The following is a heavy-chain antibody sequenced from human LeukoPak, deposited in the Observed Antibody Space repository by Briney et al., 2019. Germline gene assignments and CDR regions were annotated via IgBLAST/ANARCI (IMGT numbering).Heavy chain of an antibody. CDR3: ARGIPRGGPFDY. J-gene: IGHJ4*02. CDR2: INPNSGGT. CDR1: GYTFTTYG. Sequence: ASVKVSCKASGYTFTTYGITWVRQAPGQGLEWMGWINPNSGGTNYAQKFQGRVTMTRDTSISTAYMELSRLRSDDTAVYYCARGIPRGGPFDYWGQGTLVTVSS. V-gene: IGHV1-2*02. D-gene: IGHD3-16*01.